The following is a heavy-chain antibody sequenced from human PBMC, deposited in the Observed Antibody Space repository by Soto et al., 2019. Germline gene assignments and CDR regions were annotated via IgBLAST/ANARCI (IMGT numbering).Heavy chain of an antibody. Sequence: EVQLVDSGGALVQPGRSLRLSCVVSGVTVSTNNMTWVRQTPGKGLEWVSLIYSGGKTAYADSVRGRFTISRDTSKNTLFLQMDSLRVEDTAVYYCASGQHAFGTSAFYYWGQGTLVTVSS. CDR1: GVTVSTNN. CDR2: IYSGGKT. CDR3: ASGQHAFGTSAFYY. D-gene: IGHD2-8*02. J-gene: IGHJ4*02. V-gene: IGHV3-66*01.